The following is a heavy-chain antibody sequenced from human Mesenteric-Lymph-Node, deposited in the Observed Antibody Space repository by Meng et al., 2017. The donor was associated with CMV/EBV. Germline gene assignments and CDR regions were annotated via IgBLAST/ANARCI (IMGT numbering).Heavy chain of an antibody. CDR3: ARGLSRAAFDF. CDR2: IFYSRDT. Sequence: GSLRLSCTVSGGSTSSRSYYWGWIRQPPGKGLEWIGNIFYSRDTYYNPSLQTRVIISVDTSQTQFSLNLTSVTAADTAVYYCARGLSRAAFDFWGQGTMVTVSS. D-gene: IGHD3-10*01. V-gene: IGHV4-39*01. CDR1: GGSTSSRSYY. J-gene: IGHJ3*01.